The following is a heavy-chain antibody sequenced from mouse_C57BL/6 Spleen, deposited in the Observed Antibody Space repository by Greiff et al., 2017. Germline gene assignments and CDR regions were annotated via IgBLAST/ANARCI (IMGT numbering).Heavy chain of an antibody. D-gene: IGHD1-1*01. CDR1: GFTFSDYG. CDR2: ISSGSSTI. CDR3: ARNHYGSSYNWYFDV. J-gene: IGHJ1*03. Sequence: EVHLVESGGGLVKPGGSLKLSCAASGFTFSDYGMHWVRQAPEKGLEWVAYISSGSSTIYYADTVKGRFTISRDNAKNTLFLQMTSLRSEDTAMYYCARNHYGSSYNWYFDVWGTGTTVTVSS. V-gene: IGHV5-17*01.